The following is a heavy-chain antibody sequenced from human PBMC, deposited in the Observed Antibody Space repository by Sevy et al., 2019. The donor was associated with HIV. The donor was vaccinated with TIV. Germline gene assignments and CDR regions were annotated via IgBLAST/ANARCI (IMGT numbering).Heavy chain of an antibody. J-gene: IGHJ4*02. D-gene: IGHD2-2*02. CDR1: GGSISSYY. Sequence: SETLSLTCTVSGGSISSYYWSWIRQPPGKGLEWIGYIYYSGSTNYNPSLKSRVTISVDTSKNQFSLKLSSVTAADTAVYYCARATPDCSSTSCYTGYLDYWGQGTLVTVSS. CDR3: ARATPDCSSTSCYTGYLDY. CDR2: IYYSGST. V-gene: IGHV4-59*01.